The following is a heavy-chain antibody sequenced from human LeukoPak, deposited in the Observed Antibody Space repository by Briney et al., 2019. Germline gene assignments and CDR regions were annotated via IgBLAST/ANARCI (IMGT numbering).Heavy chain of an antibody. CDR3: ARGSPMVRGPIYFDY. D-gene: IGHD3-10*01. CDR1: GGSISSYD. V-gene: IGHV4-59*01. Sequence: SETLSLTCTVSGGSISSYDWCWIRQPPGKGLEWIGYIYYSGSTNYNPSLKSQVTISVDTFKNQFSLKLSSVTAADTAVYYCARGSPMVRGPIYFDYWGQGTLVTVSS. CDR2: IYYSGST. J-gene: IGHJ4*02.